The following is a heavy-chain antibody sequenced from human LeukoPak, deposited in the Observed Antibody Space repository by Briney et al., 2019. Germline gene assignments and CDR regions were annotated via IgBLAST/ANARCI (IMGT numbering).Heavy chain of an antibody. CDR3: ARAAGSSSWLYYYYMDV. D-gene: IGHD6-13*01. CDR1: GFRLSNYA. Sequence: GGSLRLSCAASGFRLSNYAMTWVRQAPGKGLEWVSTISSSGGSTYYAESVKGRFTISRDNAKNSLYLQMNSLRAEDTAVYYCARAAGSSSWLYYYYMDVWGKGTTVTVSS. V-gene: IGHV3-21*01. J-gene: IGHJ6*03. CDR2: ISSSGGST.